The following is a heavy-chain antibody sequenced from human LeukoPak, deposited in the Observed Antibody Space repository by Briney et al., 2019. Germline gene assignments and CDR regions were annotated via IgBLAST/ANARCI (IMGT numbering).Heavy chain of an antibody. CDR3: ARLGPAALYGMDV. D-gene: IGHD2-2*01. CDR1: GDSVSTNSEA. CDR2: TYYRSKWYN. Sequence: SQTLSLTCAISGDSVSTNSEAWNWIRQSPSRGLEWLGRTYYRSKWYNDYAVSVKSRITINPDTSKNQFSLKLSSVTAADTAVYYCARLGPAALYGMDVWGQGTTVTVSS. V-gene: IGHV6-1*01. J-gene: IGHJ6*02.